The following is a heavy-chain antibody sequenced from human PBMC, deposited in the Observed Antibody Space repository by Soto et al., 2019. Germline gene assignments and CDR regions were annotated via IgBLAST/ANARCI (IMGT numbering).Heavy chain of an antibody. CDR3: ASNPSAGTGAAYYYYGMDV. V-gene: IGHV1-46*01. Sequence: ASVKVSCKASGYTFTSYYMHWVRQAPGQGLEWMGIINPSGGSTSYAQKFQGRVTMTRDTSTSTVYMELSSLRSEDTAVYYCASNPSAGTGAAYYYYGMDVWGQGTTVTVSS. CDR2: INPSGGST. D-gene: IGHD6-13*01. J-gene: IGHJ6*02. CDR1: GYTFTSYY.